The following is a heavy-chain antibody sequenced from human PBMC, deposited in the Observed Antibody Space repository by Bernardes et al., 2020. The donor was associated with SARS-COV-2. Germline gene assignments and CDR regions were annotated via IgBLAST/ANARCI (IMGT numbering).Heavy chain of an antibody. CDR2: IRSKANSHAT. Sequence: GGSLRLSCTASGFTFSSSAMHWVRQASGKGLEWVGRIRSKANSHATSSASSVQGRFTIARDDSKNTAYLQMNSLKTEDTAVYYCTIRLVPVGTFDYWGQGTLVTVSS. V-gene: IGHV3-73*01. J-gene: IGHJ4*02. CDR3: TIRLVPVGTFDY. CDR1: GFTFSSSA. D-gene: IGHD6-13*01.